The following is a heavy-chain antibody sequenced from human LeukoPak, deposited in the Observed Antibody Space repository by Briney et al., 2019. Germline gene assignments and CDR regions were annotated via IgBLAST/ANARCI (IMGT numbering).Heavy chain of an antibody. Sequence: VASVKVSCKASGYTFTSYDINWVRQATGQGLEWMGWMNPNSGNTGYAQKFQGRVTMTRNTSISTAYTELSSLRSEDTAVYYCASQIAVAGLYYFDYWGQGTLVTVSS. V-gene: IGHV1-8*01. CDR1: GYTFTSYD. J-gene: IGHJ4*02. CDR2: MNPNSGNT. CDR3: ASQIAVAGLYYFDY. D-gene: IGHD6-19*01.